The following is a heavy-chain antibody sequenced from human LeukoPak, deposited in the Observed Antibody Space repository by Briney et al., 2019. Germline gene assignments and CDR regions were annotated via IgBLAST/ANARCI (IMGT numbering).Heavy chain of an antibody. J-gene: IGHJ3*02. D-gene: IGHD1-1*01. CDR2: ISYDGSNK. CDR1: GFTFSSFA. V-gene: IGHV3-30-3*01. CDR3: ARDGALEYGAFDI. Sequence: GGSLRLSCAASGFTFSSFAMHWVRQAPGKGLEWVAVISYDGSNKYYADSVKGRFTISRDNSKNTLYLQMNSLRAEDTAVYYCARDGALEYGAFDIWGQGTMVTVSS.